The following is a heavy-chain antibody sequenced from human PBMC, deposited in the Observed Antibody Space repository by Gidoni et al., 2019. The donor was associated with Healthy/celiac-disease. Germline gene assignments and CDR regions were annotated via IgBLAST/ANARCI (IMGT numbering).Heavy chain of an antibody. CDR3: AREYYYDSSGYYPIHTFDY. D-gene: IGHD3-22*01. Sequence: EVQLVESGGGLLQPGGSLRPACSASGFPFRSYWLSWVRQAPGKGLGWVANIKQDGSEKYYVDSVKGRLTISRDNAKNSLYLQMNSLRAEDTAVYYCAREYYYDSSGYYPIHTFDYWGQGTLVTVSS. CDR1: GFPFRSYW. CDR2: IKQDGSEK. V-gene: IGHV3-7*01. J-gene: IGHJ4*02.